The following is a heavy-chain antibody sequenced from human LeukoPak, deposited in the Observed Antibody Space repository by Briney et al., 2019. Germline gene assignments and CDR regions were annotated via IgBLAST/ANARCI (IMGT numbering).Heavy chain of an antibody. D-gene: IGHD6-19*01. CDR3: ARGWTLKTPLGRVAGTSSRRGRYFDY. Sequence: SETLSLTCTVSGGSISSDTCYWSWIRQPAGKGLEWIGYIYDSGSTNYNPSLKSRVTISVDTSKNQFSLKLRSVTAADTAMYYCARGWTLKTPLGRVAGTSSRRGRYFDYWGQGNLVTVSS. CDR2: IYDSGST. J-gene: IGHJ4*01. V-gene: IGHV4-61*10. CDR1: GGSISSDTCY.